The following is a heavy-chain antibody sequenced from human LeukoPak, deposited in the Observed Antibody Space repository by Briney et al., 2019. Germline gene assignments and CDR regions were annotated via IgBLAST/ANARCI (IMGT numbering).Heavy chain of an antibody. D-gene: IGHD1-14*01. Sequence: PGGSLRLSCAASGFTFSSYGMPWVRQAPGKGLEWVSSISSSSSYIYYADSVKGRFTISRDNAKNSLYLQMNSLRAEDTAVYYCARTGPLGNWFDPWGQGTLVTVSS. V-gene: IGHV3-21*01. CDR2: ISSSSSYI. CDR3: ARTGPLGNWFDP. J-gene: IGHJ5*02. CDR1: GFTFSSYG.